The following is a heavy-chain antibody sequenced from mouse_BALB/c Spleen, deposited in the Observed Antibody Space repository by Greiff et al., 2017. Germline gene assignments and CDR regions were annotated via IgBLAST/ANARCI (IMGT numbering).Heavy chain of an antibody. Sequence: VQLVESGPGLVAPSQSLSITCTVSGFSLTSYDISWIRQPPGKGLEWLGVIWTGGGTNYNSAFMSRLSISKDNSKSQVFLKMNSLQTDDTAIYYCVRDLERAMDYWGQGTSVTVSS. J-gene: IGHJ4*01. CDR1: GFSLTSYD. CDR2: IWTGGGT. V-gene: IGHV2-9-2*01. CDR3: VRDLERAMDY.